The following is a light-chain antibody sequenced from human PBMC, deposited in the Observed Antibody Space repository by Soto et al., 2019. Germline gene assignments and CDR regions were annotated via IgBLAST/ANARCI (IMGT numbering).Light chain of an antibody. Sequence: EIVMTQSPATLSVSPGERATLSCRASQSVSSNLAWYQQKPGQAPRLLIYDVSNRATGIPARFSGSGSGTDFTLTISSLEPEDFAVYYCQQRSNWPQITFGQGTRLEIK. V-gene: IGKV3-11*01. CDR2: DVS. J-gene: IGKJ5*01. CDR3: QQRSNWPQIT. CDR1: QSVSSN.